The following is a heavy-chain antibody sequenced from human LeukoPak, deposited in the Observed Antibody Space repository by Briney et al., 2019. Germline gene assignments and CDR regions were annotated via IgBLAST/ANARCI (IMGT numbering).Heavy chain of an antibody. J-gene: IGHJ4*02. CDR2: INPNSGGT. CDR3: ARDSDYYGSGSYFLRSPVDY. CDR1: GYTFTGYY. V-gene: IGHV1-2*02. Sequence: ASVKVSCKASGYTFTGYYMHWVRQAPGQGLEWMGWINPNSGGTNYAQKLQGRVTMTTDTSTSTAYMDLRSLRSDDTAVYYCARDSDYYGSGSYFLRSPVDYWGQGTLVTVSS. D-gene: IGHD3-10*01.